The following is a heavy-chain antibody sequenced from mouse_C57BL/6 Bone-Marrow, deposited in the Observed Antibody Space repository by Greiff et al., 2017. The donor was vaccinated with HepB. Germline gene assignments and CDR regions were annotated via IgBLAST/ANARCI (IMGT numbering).Heavy chain of an antibody. J-gene: IGHJ1*03. Sequence: VQLQQPGAELVKPGASVKLSCKASGYTFTSYWMHWVKQRPGQGLEWIGMIHPNSGSTNYNEKFKSKDTLTVDKSSSTAYMQLSSLTSEDSAVYYCARCITTVVATDWYFDVWGTGTTLTVSS. CDR1: GYTFTSYW. V-gene: IGHV1-64*01. CDR2: IHPNSGST. D-gene: IGHD1-1*01. CDR3: ARCITTVVATDWYFDV.